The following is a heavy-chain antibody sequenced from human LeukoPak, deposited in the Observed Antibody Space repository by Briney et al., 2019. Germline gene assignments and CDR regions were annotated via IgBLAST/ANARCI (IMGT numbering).Heavy chain of an antibody. CDR3: ASLIAGITMVRGGIGDAFDI. V-gene: IGHV3-7*01. Sequence: GGSLRLSCAASGFTFSSYWMSWVRQAPGKGLEWVANIKQDGSEKYYVDSVKSRFTISRDNAKNSLYLQMNSLRAEDTAVYYCASLIAGITMVRGGIGDAFDIWGQGTMVTVSS. CDR1: GFTFSSYW. D-gene: IGHD3-10*01. CDR2: IKQDGSEK. J-gene: IGHJ3*02.